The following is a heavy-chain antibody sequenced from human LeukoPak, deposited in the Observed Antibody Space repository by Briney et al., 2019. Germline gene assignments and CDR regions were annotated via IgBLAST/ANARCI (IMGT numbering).Heavy chain of an antibody. CDR3: ARDPNYDFWSGYLSFDI. V-gene: IGHV4-61*02. CDR2: IYTSGST. Sequence: PSQTLSLTCTVSGGSISSGSYYWSWIRQPAGKGLEWIGRIYTSGSTNYNPSLKSRVTISVDTSKNHFSLKLSSVTAADTAVYYCARDPNYDFWSGYLSFDIWGQGTMVTVSS. J-gene: IGHJ3*02. D-gene: IGHD3-3*01. CDR1: GGSISSGSYY.